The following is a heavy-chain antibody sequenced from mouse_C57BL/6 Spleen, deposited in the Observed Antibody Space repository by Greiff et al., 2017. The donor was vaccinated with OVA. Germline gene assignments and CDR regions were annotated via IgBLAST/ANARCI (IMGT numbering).Heavy chain of an antibody. CDR3: ARWENYVDY. J-gene: IGHJ2*01. CDR1: GYAFTNYL. V-gene: IGHV1-54*01. CDR2: INPGSGGT. D-gene: IGHD4-1*01. Sequence: VQLQQSGAELVRPGTSVKVSCKASGYAFTNYLIEWVKQRPGQGLEWIGVINPGSGGTNSNEKFKGKATLTADKSSSTAYMQLSSLTSEDSAVYFGARWENYVDYWGQGTTRTVSS.